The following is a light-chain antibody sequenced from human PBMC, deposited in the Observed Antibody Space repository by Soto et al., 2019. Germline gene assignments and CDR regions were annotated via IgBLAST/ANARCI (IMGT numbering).Light chain of an antibody. Sequence: DIQMTQSPSILSGSVGDRVTITCRASQSISSWLAWYQQKPGKAPKLLIYKASTLKSGVTSRFSGSGSGTEFTLTISSLQPDDFATYYCQHYNSYSEAFGQGTKVDTK. CDR2: KAS. CDR3: QHYNSYSEA. V-gene: IGKV1-5*03. CDR1: QSISSW. J-gene: IGKJ1*01.